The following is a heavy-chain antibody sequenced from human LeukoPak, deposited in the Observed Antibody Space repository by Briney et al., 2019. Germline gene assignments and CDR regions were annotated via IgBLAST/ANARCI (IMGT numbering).Heavy chain of an antibody. CDR1: GFTFSSYA. V-gene: IGHV3-30-3*01. J-gene: IGHJ3*02. D-gene: IGHD2-15*01. Sequence: GGSLRLSCAASGFTFSSYAMHWVGQAPGQVLHWVALISYDGSNKYYADSVKGRFTISRDNSKNTLYLQMNSLRAEDTAVYYCAREIYCSGGSCGDAFDIWGQGTMVTVSS. CDR2: ISYDGSNK. CDR3: AREIYCSGGSCGDAFDI.